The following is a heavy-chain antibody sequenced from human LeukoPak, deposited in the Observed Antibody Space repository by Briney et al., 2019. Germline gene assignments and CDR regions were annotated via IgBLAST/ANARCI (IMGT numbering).Heavy chain of an antibody. D-gene: IGHD1-26*01. Sequence: GGSLRLSCAASGFTMSNYGVSWVRQAPGKGLEWVSGIRSAVDTTHYADSVKGRFTISRDNSKNTLYLQVNSLRAEDTAVYYCAKGGKWDVTPFDYWGQGTLVTVSS. CDR1: GFTMSNYG. CDR2: IRSAVDTT. J-gene: IGHJ4*02. CDR3: AKGGKWDVTPFDY. V-gene: IGHV3-23*01.